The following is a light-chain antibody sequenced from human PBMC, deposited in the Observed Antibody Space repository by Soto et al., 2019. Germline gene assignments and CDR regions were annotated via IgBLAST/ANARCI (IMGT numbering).Light chain of an antibody. CDR3: QHYGRSPT. J-gene: IGKJ1*01. V-gene: IGKV3-20*01. CDR2: GAS. Sequence: EIVLTQSPGTLSSSPGERATLSCRASQDVTSGFLAWYQQRPGRAPRLLIFGASSRATGIPDKFSGSGSGTYFTLTISALEPEDFAVYFCQHYGRSPTFGQGTKVEMK. CDR1: QDVTSGF.